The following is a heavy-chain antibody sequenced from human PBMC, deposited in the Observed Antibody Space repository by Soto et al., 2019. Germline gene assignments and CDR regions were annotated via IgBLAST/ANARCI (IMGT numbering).Heavy chain of an antibody. Sequence: QVQLVQSGAEVKKPGSSVKVSCKASGGTFSSYAISWVRQAPGQGLEWMGGIIPIFGTANYAQKFQGRVTITADESTSTAHMELSRLRSEDTAVYYCASTVMITFGGVIVKYGMDVWGQGTTVTVSS. CDR3: ASTVMITFGGVIVKYGMDV. CDR1: GGTFSSYA. J-gene: IGHJ6*02. D-gene: IGHD3-16*02. CDR2: IIPIFGTA. V-gene: IGHV1-69*01.